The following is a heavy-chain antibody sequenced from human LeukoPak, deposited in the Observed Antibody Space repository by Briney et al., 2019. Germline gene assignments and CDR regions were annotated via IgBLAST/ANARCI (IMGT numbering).Heavy chain of an antibody. Sequence: PGGSLRLSCAASGFTFNTYAMSWVRQAPGKGLEWVSGISGSGGGAYYADSVKGRFTISRDNSKSTLYLQMNSLRVEETAVYYCAKMGGRISAAVDNWGQGTLVTASS. J-gene: IGHJ4*02. D-gene: IGHD2-2*01. CDR2: ISGSGGGA. CDR3: AKMGGRISAAVDN. CDR1: GFTFNTYA. V-gene: IGHV3-23*01.